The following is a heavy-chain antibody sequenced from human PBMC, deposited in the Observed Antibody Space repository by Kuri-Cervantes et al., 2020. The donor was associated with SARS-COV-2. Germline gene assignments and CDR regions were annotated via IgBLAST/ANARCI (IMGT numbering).Heavy chain of an antibody. V-gene: IGHV4-4*02. D-gene: IGHD5-24*01. CDR3: ASLLLWQQFAH. J-gene: IGHJ4*02. Sequence: SETLSLTCDVSGDSMNNGNWWTWVRQTPGKGLEWIGEIYHNGNTNYNPSLKSRVTISVDESKNQFSLKLNSVTAADTAVYYCASLLLWQQFAHWGQGILVTVLL. CDR1: GDSMNNGNW. CDR2: IYHNGNT.